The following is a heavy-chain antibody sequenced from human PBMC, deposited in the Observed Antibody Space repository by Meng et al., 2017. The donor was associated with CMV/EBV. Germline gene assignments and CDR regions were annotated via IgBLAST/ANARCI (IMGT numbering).Heavy chain of an antibody. CDR1: GCSISSGDYY. V-gene: IGHV4-30-4*08. CDR2: IYYSGST. D-gene: IGHD3-3*01. Sequence: GRRPAAGPCSMKPSTTPSLPCPVSGCSISSGDYYWSWVRQPPGKGLEWIGYIYYSGSTYYNPSLKSRVTISVDTSKNQFSLKLSSVTAADTAVYYCARDNRRGGVDYWGQGTLVTVSS. J-gene: IGHJ4*02. CDR3: ARDNRRGGVDY.